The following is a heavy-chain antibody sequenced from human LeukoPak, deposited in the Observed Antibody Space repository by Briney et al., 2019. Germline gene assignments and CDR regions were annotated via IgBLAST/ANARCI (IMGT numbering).Heavy chain of an antibody. V-gene: IGHV3-74*01. CDR3: VKSRRVGANQRGLFDY. CDR1: GFTLSAYW. D-gene: IGHD1-26*01. CDR2: IEGDGNRI. J-gene: IGHJ4*02. Sequence: GGSLRLSCAVSGFTLSAYWMHWVRQAPGKGLMWVSRIEGDGNRITYADSVKGRFTISRDNSKNTVYLQMNSLRADDTAVYYCVKSRRVGANQRGLFDYWGQGTLVTVSP.